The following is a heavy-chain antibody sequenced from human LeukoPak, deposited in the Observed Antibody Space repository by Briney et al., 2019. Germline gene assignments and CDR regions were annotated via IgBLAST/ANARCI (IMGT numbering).Heavy chain of an antibody. Sequence: SETLSLTCTVSGGSISSGDYYWSWIRQPPGKGLEWIGYIYYSGSTYYNPSLKSRVTISVDTSKNQFSLKLSSVTAADTAVYYCARRGSGLQLDYWGQGTLVTVSS. CDR2: IYYSGST. CDR3: ARRGSGLQLDY. J-gene: IGHJ4*02. CDR1: GGSISSGDYY. V-gene: IGHV4-30-4*08. D-gene: IGHD5-24*01.